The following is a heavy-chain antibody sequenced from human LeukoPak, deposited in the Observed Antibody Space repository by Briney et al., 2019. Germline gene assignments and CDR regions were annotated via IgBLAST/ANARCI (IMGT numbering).Heavy chain of an antibody. CDR2: IYHSGST. CDR3: ARDVRITMIVVVPGY. Sequence: SETLSLTCTVSGYSISSGYYWGWIRQPPGKGLEWIGSIYHSGSTYYNPSLKSRVTISVDTSKDQFSLKLSSVTAADTAVYYCARDVRITMIVVVPGYWGQGTLVTVSS. CDR1: GYSISSGYY. D-gene: IGHD3-22*01. V-gene: IGHV4-38-2*02. J-gene: IGHJ4*02.